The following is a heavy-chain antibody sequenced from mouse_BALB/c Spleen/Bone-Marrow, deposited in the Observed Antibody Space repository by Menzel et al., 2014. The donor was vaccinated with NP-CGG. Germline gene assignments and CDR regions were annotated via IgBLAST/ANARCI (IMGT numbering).Heavy chain of an antibody. Sequence: EVKLQESGGGLVQPGGSLKLSCAASGFDFSRYWMSWVRQAPGKGLEWIGEINPDSRTINYSPSLKDKFIISRDNAKNTRYPRLNKVRSEDTALYYCARPDYNGCLNYWGQGTTLTVSS. J-gene: IGHJ2*01. D-gene: IGHD1-2*01. CDR1: GFDFSRYW. V-gene: IGHV4-1*02. CDR2: INPDSRTI. CDR3: ARPDYNGCLNY.